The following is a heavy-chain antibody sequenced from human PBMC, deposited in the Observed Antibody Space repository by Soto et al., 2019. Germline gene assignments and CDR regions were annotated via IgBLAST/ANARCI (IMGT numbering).Heavy chain of an antibody. CDR1: GGSVSSGSYY. J-gene: IGHJ5*02. CDR2: IYYSGST. Sequence: PSETLSLTCTVSGGSVSSGSYYWSWIRQPPGKGLEWIGYIYYSGSTNYNPSLKSRVTISVDTSKNQFSLKLSSVTAADTAVYYCARERIVGATTRWNWFDPWGQGTLVTVSS. D-gene: IGHD1-26*01. CDR3: ARERIVGATTRWNWFDP. V-gene: IGHV4-61*01.